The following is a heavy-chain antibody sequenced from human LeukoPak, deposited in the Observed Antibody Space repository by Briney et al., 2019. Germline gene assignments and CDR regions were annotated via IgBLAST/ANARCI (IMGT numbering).Heavy chain of an antibody. CDR3: ARLRGSGWDY. J-gene: IGHJ4*02. D-gene: IGHD6-19*01. Sequence: SETLSLTCTVSSGSITNYYWNWFRQPPGKGLERIGYIYYSGSTNYNPSLKSRVTISVDTSKNQFTLKLSSVTAADTAVYYCARLRGSGWDYWGQGTLVTVSS. V-gene: IGHV4-59*01. CDR1: SGSITNYY. CDR2: IYYSGST.